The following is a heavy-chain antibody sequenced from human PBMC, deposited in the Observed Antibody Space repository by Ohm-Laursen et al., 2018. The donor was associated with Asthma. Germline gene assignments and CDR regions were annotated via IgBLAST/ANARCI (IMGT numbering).Heavy chain of an antibody. Sequence: SLRLSCAAPGFTFSSYSMNWVRQAPGKGLEWVSSISSSSSYIYYADSVKGRFTISRDNAKNSLYLQMNSLRAEDTAVYYCARVGYSSGWYSYWGQGTLVTVSS. CDR1: GFTFSSYS. CDR3: ARVGYSSGWYSY. D-gene: IGHD6-19*01. CDR2: ISSSSSYI. J-gene: IGHJ4*02. V-gene: IGHV3-21*01.